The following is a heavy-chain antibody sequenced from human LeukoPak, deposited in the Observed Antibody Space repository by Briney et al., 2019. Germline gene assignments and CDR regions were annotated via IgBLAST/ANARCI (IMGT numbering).Heavy chain of an antibody. CDR3: ASTSSSWYRYDY. CDR1: GGSISSGGYY. J-gene: IGHJ4*02. D-gene: IGHD6-13*01. CDR2: IYYSGGT. V-gene: IGHV4-31*03. Sequence: SETLSLTCTVSGGSISSGGYYWSWIRQHPGKGLEWIGYIYYSGGTYYNPSLKSRVTISVDTSKNQFSLKLSSVTAADTAVHYCASTSSSWYRYDYWGQGTLVTVSS.